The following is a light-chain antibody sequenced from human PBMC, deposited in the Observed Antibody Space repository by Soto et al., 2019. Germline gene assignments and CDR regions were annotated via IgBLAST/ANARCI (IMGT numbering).Light chain of an antibody. Sequence: DIQMTQSPSSLSASVGDRVTITCQSSQSIISYLNWYQQKAWKAPQLLIYAASSLQSGVPARFSGSGSGTDFILSISSLQPEDSAIYYCQQSYSSPRTFGQGTKLEI. V-gene: IGKV1-39*01. CDR3: QQSYSSPRT. J-gene: IGKJ2*01. CDR2: AAS. CDR1: QSIISY.